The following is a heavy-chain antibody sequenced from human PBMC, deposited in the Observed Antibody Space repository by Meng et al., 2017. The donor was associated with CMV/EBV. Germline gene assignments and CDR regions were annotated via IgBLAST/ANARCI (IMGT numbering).Heavy chain of an antibody. CDR3: TKDQPYDFWSY. J-gene: IGHJ4*02. Sequence: GGSLRLSCAASGFTVSSDGMNWVCQAPGKGLEWVAFIRYDGSNKYYADSVKGRFTISRDNSKNTLYLQMNSLIAEDTAVYYCTKDQPYDFWSYWGQGTLVTVSS. CDR2: IRYDGSNK. V-gene: IGHV3-30*02. CDR1: GFTVSSDG. D-gene: IGHD3-3*01.